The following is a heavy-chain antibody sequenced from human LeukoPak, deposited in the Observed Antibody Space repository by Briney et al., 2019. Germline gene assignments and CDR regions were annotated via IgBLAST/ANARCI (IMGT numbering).Heavy chain of an antibody. CDR3: ANHRYCSGWYYFVY. Sequence: GGSLRLSCAASGFTFSSYAMSWVRQAPGKGLEWVSAISGSGGSTYYADSVKGRFTISRDNSKNTLYLQMNSLRAEDTAVYYCANHRYCSGWYYFVYWGPGTLVPVSS. V-gene: IGHV3-23*01. D-gene: IGHD6-19*01. CDR2: ISGSGGST. J-gene: IGHJ4*02. CDR1: GFTFSSYA.